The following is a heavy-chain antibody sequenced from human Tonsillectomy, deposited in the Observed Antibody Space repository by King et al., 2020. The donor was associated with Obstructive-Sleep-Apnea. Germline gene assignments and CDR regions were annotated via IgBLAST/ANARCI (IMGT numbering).Heavy chain of an antibody. J-gene: IGHJ4*01. Sequence: VQLVESGGGLVKPGGSLRLSCAASGFTFSNAWMSWVRQAPGKGLEWVGRIKSKTNGGTTDYAAPVKGRFSISRDDSKNTLFLQMNGLKSEDTAIYYCSTEDDWGHGTLVTVSS. CDR1: GFTFSNAW. CDR2: IKSKTNGGTT. CDR3: STEDD. V-gene: IGHV3-15*01.